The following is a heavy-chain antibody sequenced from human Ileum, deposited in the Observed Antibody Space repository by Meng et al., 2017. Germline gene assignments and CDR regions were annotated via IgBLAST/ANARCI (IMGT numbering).Heavy chain of an antibody. D-gene: IGHD2-21*02. Sequence: GESLKISCVASGFTFSNYWMNWVRQTPGKGLVWVARIKTDGTYTSYADSVKGRFTISRDNTKNTLYLQMNSLRDEDTAVYYCTRDGGRGGDIANWGQGTTVTVSS. V-gene: IGHV3-74*01. CDR2: IKTDGTYT. CDR1: GFTFSNYW. CDR3: TRDGGRGGDIAN. J-gene: IGHJ6*02.